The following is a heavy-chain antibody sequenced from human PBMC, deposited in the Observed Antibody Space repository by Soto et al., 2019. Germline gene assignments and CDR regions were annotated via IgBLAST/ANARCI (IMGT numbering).Heavy chain of an antibody. CDR3: ARSHYDSSGYEPPRHDLFDAFDI. CDR2: IWYDGSNK. V-gene: IGHV3-33*01. CDR1: GFTFSSYG. J-gene: IGHJ3*02. Sequence: QVQLVESGGGVVQPGRSLRLSCAASGFTFSSYGMHWVRQAPGKGLEWVAVIWYDGSNKYYADSVKGRFTISRDNSKNTLYLQMTSLRAEDTAVYYCARSHYDSSGYEPPRHDLFDAFDIWGQGTMVTVSS. D-gene: IGHD3-22*01.